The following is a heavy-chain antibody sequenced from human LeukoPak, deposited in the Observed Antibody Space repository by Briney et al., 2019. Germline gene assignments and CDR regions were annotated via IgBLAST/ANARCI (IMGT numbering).Heavy chain of an antibody. J-gene: IGHJ6*02. CDR1: GESISIGGYY. CDR3: VSVEGSGGYPTYFYYGMDV. V-gene: IGHV4-31*03. CDR2: IYYSGTT. Sequence: PSETLSLTCTVSGESISIGGYYWRWIRQHPGKGLEWIGYIYYSGTTYYNPSLRSRVAISVDTSKNQFSLKLTSVTAADTAVYYCVSVEGSGGYPTYFYYGMDVWGQGTTVTVSS. D-gene: IGHD3-10*01.